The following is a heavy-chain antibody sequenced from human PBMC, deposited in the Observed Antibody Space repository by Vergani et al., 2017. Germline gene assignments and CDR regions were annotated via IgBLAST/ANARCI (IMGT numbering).Heavy chain of an antibody. J-gene: IGHJ5*02. Sequence: QVQLQESGPGLVKPSETLSLTCTVSGGSISSHYWSWIRQPPGKGLEWIGYIYYSGSTNYNPSLKSRVTISVDTSKNQFSLKLSYVTAADTAVDYCARGQGECRRFNRVEPWGQGTLVTVSS. CDR2: IYYSGST. CDR1: GGSISSHY. CDR3: ARGQGECRRFNRVEP. D-gene: IGHD3-16*01. V-gene: IGHV4-59*11.